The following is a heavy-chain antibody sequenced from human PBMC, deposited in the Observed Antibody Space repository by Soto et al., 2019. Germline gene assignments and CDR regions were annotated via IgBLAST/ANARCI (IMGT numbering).Heavy chain of an antibody. CDR1: GGTFSSYT. CDR3: ARPTVHCSGGSCPTDNWFDP. D-gene: IGHD2-15*01. Sequence: ASVKVSCKASGGTFSSYTISWVRQAPGQGLEWMGRIIPILGIANYAQKFQGRVTITADKSTSTAYMELSSLRSEDTAVYYCARPTVHCSGGSCPTDNWFDPWGQGTLVTVSS. CDR2: IIPILGIA. V-gene: IGHV1-69*02. J-gene: IGHJ5*02.